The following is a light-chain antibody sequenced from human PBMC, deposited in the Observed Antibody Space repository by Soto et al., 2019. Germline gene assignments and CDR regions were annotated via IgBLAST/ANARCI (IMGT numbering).Light chain of an antibody. CDR3: QLYGDSPSMYP. CDR1: QSVPSKY. J-gene: IGKJ2*01. Sequence: ENVLTQSPGTLSLSPGERATLSCRASQSVPSKYLAWYQQKPGQAPRLLVYGGSHRAAGIPDRFSGSGSGTDFTLTISRVEPEDLAVFYCQLYGDSPSMYPFGQGTKLEV. CDR2: GGS. V-gene: IGKV3-20*01.